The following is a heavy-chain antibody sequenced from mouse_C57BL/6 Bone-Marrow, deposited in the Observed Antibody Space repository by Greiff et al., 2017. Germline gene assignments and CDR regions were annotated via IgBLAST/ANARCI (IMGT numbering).Heavy chain of an antibody. J-gene: IGHJ3*01. CDR3: ARSNYGSSLWFAY. V-gene: IGHV1-18*01. CDR1: GYTFTDYN. CDR2: INPNNGGT. Sequence: VQLKESGPELVKPGASVKIPCKASGYTFTDYNMDWVKQSHGKSLEWIGDINPNNGGTIYNQKFKGKATLTVDKSSSTAYMELRSLTSEDTAVYYCARSNYGSSLWFAYWGQGTLVTVSA. D-gene: IGHD1-1*01.